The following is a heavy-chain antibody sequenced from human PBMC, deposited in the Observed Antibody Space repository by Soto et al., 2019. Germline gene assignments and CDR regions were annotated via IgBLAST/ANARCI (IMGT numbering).Heavy chain of an antibody. D-gene: IGHD3-16*01. Sequence: DVQLVESGGGIVQPGGSLRLTCAASGFSLRGYWMSWVRQAPGRGLEWVANVKQDGSDKNYVDSVKGRFTISRDNAKNSWDLQMDSLRAEDTAVYYCARGGGNFDQWGRGTLVTVSS. J-gene: IGHJ4*02. CDR2: VKQDGSDK. CDR3: ARGGGNFDQ. V-gene: IGHV3-7*04. CDR1: GFSLRGYW.